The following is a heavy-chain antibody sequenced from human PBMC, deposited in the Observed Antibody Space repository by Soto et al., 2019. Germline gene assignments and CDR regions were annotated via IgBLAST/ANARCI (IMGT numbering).Heavy chain of an antibody. Sequence: SVKVSCKASGGTFNRYGIRWVRQAPGKGLDWMGVIIPLYGTVNYAQKFQGRVSITADKSTSTAYMDLNSLRSDDTAVYYCARMRVIRGVITSHFGIWGKETQVTVSS. D-gene: IGHD3-10*01. J-gene: IGHJ4*02. V-gene: IGHV1-69*06. CDR2: IIPLYGTV. CDR1: GGTFNRYG. CDR3: ARMRVIRGVITSHFGI.